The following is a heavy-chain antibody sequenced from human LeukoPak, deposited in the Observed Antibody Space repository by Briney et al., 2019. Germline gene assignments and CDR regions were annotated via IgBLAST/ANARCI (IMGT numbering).Heavy chain of an antibody. CDR3: ARGYCSGGGCYSWFDP. CDR2: INHSGST. Sequence: PSETLSLTCAVYGGSFSGYYWSWIRQPPGKGLEWIGEINHSGSTNYNPSLKSRVTISVDTSKNQFSLKLSSVTAADTAVYYCARGYCSGGGCYSWFDPWGQGTLVTVSS. J-gene: IGHJ5*02. D-gene: IGHD2-15*01. CDR1: GGSFSGYY. V-gene: IGHV4-34*01.